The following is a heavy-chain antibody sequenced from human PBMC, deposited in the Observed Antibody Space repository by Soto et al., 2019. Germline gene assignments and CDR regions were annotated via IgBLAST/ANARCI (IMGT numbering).Heavy chain of an antibody. D-gene: IGHD1-1*01. V-gene: IGHV4-30-4*01. CDR1: GGSISSGDYY. J-gene: IGHJ6*02. CDR3: ARGHGIYYYYAMDV. Sequence: PSETLSLTCTVSGGSISSGDYYWSWIRQPPGKGLEWIGYIYYSGNTYYNPSLKSRVTISVDTSKNQFSLKLSSVTAADTAVYYCARGHGIYYYYAMDVWGHGTTVTVSS. CDR2: IYYSGNT.